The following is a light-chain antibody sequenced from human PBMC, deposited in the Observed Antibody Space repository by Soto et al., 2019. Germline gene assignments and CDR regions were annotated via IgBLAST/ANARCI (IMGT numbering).Light chain of an antibody. Sequence: LPASSGDRVTITCRASQSISNHLNWYQQKPGKAPKLLIYAASSLQSGVPSRFSGSGSGTDFTLTITSLQPEDSATYYCQQRYIKAEGYSFGQGTKWTS. CDR1: QSISNH. J-gene: IGKJ2*03. CDR2: AAS. CDR3: QQRYIKAEGYS. V-gene: IGKV1-39*01.